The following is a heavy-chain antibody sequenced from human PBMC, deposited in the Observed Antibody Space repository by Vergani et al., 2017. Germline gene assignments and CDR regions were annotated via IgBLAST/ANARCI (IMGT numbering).Heavy chain of an antibody. CDR1: GFSLSTSGVG. Sequence: QITLKESGPTLVKPTQTLTLTCTFSGFSLSTSGVGVGWIRQPPGKALEWLALIYWNDDKRYSPSLKSRLTITKDTSKNQVVLTMTNMDPVDTATYYCAHRRYSSSSNWFDPWGQGALVTVSS. J-gene: IGHJ5*02. CDR3: AHRRYSSSSNWFDP. V-gene: IGHV2-5*01. CDR2: IYWNDDK. D-gene: IGHD6-13*01.